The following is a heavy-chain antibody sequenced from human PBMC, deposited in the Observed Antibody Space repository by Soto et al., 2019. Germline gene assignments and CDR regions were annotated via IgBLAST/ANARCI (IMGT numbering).Heavy chain of an antibody. CDR3: ARIPRYSFPTSDDLDS. CDR2: ITPIYPTT. J-gene: IGHJ4*02. CDR1: GGTFYTYT. V-gene: IGHV1-69*15. Sequence: QVQLVQSGAEVRKPGSSVQVSCKASGGTFYTYTFSWVRQAPGQGLEWMGSITPIYPTTNYAEKFQGRLTVTADGSTSTAYMELSSLTSDDTAVDYCARIPRYSFPTSDDLDSWGQGTLVTVSS. D-gene: IGHD5-18*01.